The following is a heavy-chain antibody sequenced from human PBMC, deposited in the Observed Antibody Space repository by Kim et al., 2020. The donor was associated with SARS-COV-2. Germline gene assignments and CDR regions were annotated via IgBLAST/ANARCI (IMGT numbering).Heavy chain of an antibody. CDR3: AGDPRGGDGHNSLEY. D-gene: IGHD2-21*01. CDR2: IKEDGSDS. V-gene: IGHV3-7*01. Sequence: GGSLRLSCAASGFTFSSYWMSWVRQAPGKGLEWVANIKEDGSDSYYVDCVKGRFTITRDNAKNSLYLQMNSLRAEDTAVYYCAGDPRGGDGHNSLEYWGQGTLVTVSS. J-gene: IGHJ4*02. CDR1: GFTFSSYW.